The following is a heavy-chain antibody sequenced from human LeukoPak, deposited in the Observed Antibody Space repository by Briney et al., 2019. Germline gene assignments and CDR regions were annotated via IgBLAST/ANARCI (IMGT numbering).Heavy chain of an antibody. V-gene: IGHV4-39*01. Sequence: SETLSLTCTVSGDSITSSAFYWGWIRQPPGKGLEWIGEINHSGSTNYNPSLKSRVTISVDTSKNQFSLKLSSVTAADTAVYYCARQRFDTIFGVVIIHYYFDYWGQGTLVTVSS. CDR1: GDSITSSAFY. J-gene: IGHJ4*02. D-gene: IGHD3-3*01. CDR3: ARQRFDTIFGVVIIHYYFDY. CDR2: INHSGST.